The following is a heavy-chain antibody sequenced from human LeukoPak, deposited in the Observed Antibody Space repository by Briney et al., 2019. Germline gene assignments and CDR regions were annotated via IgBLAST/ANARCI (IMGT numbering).Heavy chain of an antibody. J-gene: IGHJ4*02. V-gene: IGHV3-7*01. CDR2: IKQDGSEK. D-gene: IGHD3-22*01. CDR3: ARLITMIVLDY. CDR1: GFAFSSYW. Sequence: GGSLRLSCAASGFAFSSYWMSWVRQAPGKGLEWVANIKQDGSEKYYVDSVKGRFTISRDNAKNSLYLQMNSLRAEDTAVYYCARLITMIVLDYWGQGTLVTVSS.